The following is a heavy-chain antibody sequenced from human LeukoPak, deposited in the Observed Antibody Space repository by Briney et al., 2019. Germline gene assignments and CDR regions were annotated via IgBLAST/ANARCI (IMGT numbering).Heavy chain of an antibody. D-gene: IGHD1-26*01. V-gene: IGHV1-18*01. CDR1: GYTFTSYG. Sequence: ASVKVSCKASGYTFTSYGISWVRQAPGQGLEWMGWISAYNGNTNYAQKLQGRVTMTTDTSTSTAYMELRSLRSDDTAVYYCARVLLSEWELPATFDYWGQGTLVTVSS. J-gene: IGHJ4*02. CDR3: ARVLLSEWELPATFDY. CDR2: ISAYNGNT.